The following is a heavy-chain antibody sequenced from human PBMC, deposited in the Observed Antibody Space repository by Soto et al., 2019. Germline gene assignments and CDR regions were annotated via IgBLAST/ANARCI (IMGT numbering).Heavy chain of an antibody. CDR3: AREGSLGLDV. J-gene: IGHJ6*02. D-gene: IGHD3-10*01. CDR1: GFIFSSFW. V-gene: IGHV3-74*03. Sequence: EVRLEEAGGGFVQSGGSLRGYCSGSGFIFSSFWMHWVRQGPGKGLEWVSRINGDGASLAYAESVKGRFSISRDNVKNTLHLQMNSLGADDTAVYFCAREGSLGLDVWGRGTTVTVSS. CDR2: INGDGASL.